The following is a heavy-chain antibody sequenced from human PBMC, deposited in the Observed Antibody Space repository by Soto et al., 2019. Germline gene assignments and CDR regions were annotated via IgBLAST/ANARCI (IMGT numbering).Heavy chain of an antibody. Sequence: SETLSLTCAVSGGSISSSNWWSWVRQPPGKGLEWIGEIYHSGSTNYNPSLKSRVTISVDKSKNQFSLKLSSVTAADTAVYYCARVSYSSGWYVDYWGQGTLVTVSS. D-gene: IGHD6-19*01. CDR1: GGSISSSNW. V-gene: IGHV4-4*02. CDR3: ARVSYSSGWYVDY. J-gene: IGHJ4*02. CDR2: IYHSGST.